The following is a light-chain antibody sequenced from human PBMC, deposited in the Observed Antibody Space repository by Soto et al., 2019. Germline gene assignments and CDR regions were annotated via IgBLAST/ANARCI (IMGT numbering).Light chain of an antibody. Sequence: QSVLTQPPSVAGTPGQRVILSCSGSSSNIGSNAVNWYQQLPGTATKLLMASSNQRPSGVPDRFSGPKSGTSASLAISGLQSEDEADYNCATWDDSLNGVVFGGGTKLTVL. V-gene: IGLV1-44*01. CDR1: SSNIGSNA. CDR2: SSN. CDR3: ATWDDSLNGVV. J-gene: IGLJ2*01.